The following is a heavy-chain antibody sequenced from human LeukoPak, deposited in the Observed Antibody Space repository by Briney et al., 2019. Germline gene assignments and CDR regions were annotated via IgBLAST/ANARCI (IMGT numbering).Heavy chain of an antibody. CDR2: INQDGSAN. J-gene: IGHJ4*02. CDR1: GFIFSKHW. CDR3: ARGLIF. Sequence: PGGSLRLSCAASGFIFSKHWMSWVRQAPGKGLKWVGNINQDGSANYYVDSVKGRFTISRDNAKNSLYLQMDSLRAEDTAVYYCARGLIFWGQGTLVTVSS. V-gene: IGHV3-7*03. D-gene: IGHD2-15*01.